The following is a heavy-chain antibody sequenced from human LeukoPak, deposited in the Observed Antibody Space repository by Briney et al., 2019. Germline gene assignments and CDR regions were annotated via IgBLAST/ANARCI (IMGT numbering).Heavy chain of an antibody. Sequence: SETLSLTCTVSGYSISSGYYWGWIRQPPGKGLEWIGSIYHSGSTYYNPSLKSRVTISVDTSKNQFSLKLSSVTAADTAVYYCARQKRWLQSSFDYWAQGTLVTVSS. J-gene: IGHJ4*02. CDR1: GYSISSGYY. CDR3: ARQKRWLQSSFDY. D-gene: IGHD5-24*01. V-gene: IGHV4-38-2*02. CDR2: IYHSGST.